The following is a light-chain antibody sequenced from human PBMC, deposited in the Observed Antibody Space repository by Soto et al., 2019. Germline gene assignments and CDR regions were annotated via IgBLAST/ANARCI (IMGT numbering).Light chain of an antibody. Sequence: EIVLTQSPVTLSWSPGERATLSCSASQRISSKFLAWFQQKPGLPPRLLIYGASTRASGVPDRFSGGGSGTDFVLNIRRLEPEDFAVYYCQQYVRSPFTFGQGTKLQIK. CDR1: QRISSKF. CDR3: QQYVRSPFT. V-gene: IGKV3-20*01. J-gene: IGKJ2*01. CDR2: GAS.